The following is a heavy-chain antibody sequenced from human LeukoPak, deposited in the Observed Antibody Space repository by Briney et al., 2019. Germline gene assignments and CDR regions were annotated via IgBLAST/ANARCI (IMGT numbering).Heavy chain of an antibody. CDR2: ISSSSSYI. D-gene: IGHD3-10*01. J-gene: IGHJ4*02. CDR3: ARGRFRGF. Sequence: GRSLRLSCAASGFTFSSYSMIWVREAPGKGLEWVSSISSSSSYIYYADSVKGRFTISRDNAKNSLYLQMNSLRAEDTAVYYCARGRFRGFWGQGTLVTVSS. CDR1: GFTFSSYS. V-gene: IGHV3-21*01.